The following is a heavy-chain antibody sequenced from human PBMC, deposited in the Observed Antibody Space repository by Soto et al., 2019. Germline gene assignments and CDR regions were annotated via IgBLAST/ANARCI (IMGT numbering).Heavy chain of an antibody. CDR1: GYTFTSYG. CDR2: ISAYNGNT. J-gene: IGHJ4*02. Sequence: QVQLVQSGAEVKKPGASVKVSCKASGYTFTSYGISWVRQAPGQGLEWMGWISAYNGNTNYAQKLQGRVTLTTDTSTSTAYMELRSLRSDDTAVYYCARFRSITVKVGYFDYWGQGTLVTVSS. V-gene: IGHV1-18*01. CDR3: ARFRSITVKVGYFDY. D-gene: IGHD4-4*01.